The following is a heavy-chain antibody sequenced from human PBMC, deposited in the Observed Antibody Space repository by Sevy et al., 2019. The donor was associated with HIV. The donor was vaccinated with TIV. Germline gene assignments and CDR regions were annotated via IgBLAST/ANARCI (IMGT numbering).Heavy chain of an antibody. CDR1: GFTFSDYY. J-gene: IGHJ6*02. CDR2: ISSKSTYS. CDR3: ARGIGRESLTDFAVVTIGMDV. V-gene: IGHV3-11*06. Sequence: GGSLRLSCSASGFTFSDYYMTWIRQPPGKELEWVSYISSKSTYSNYAASVKGRFTISRDNARKSLFLQMNSLRAEDTALYSCARGIGRESLTDFAVVTIGMDVWGQGTTVTVSS. D-gene: IGHD3-3*01.